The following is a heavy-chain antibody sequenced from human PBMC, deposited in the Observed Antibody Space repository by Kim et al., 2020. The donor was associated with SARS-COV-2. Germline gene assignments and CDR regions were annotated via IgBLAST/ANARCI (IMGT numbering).Heavy chain of an antibody. J-gene: IGHJ6*02. D-gene: IGHD3-10*01. CDR1: GGSIYNYY. CDR3: ARASSLVGGVLTNAYAMGV. V-gene: IGHV4-59*13. CDR2: IYYSGTT. Sequence: SETLSLTCTVSGGSIYNYYWSWVRQSPGKGLEWVGSIYYSGTTYSNPSLKSRVTLSVDMSENQFSLKLRSVTAADTAIYYCARASSLVGGVLTNAYAMGVGGPGRTVTISS.